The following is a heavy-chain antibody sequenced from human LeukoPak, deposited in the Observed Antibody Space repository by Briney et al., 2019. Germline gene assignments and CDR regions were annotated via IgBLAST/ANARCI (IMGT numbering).Heavy chain of an antibody. D-gene: IGHD2-15*01. Sequence: GGSLRLSCSVSGLTFYTYAMSWVRQAPGKGLEWVSAISGRDGRSYYTDSVKGRFTISRDNSKNTLYLQMGSLRAEDMAVYYCARAGGYCSGGSCYSTPDYYYYYMDVWGKGTTVTVSS. V-gene: IGHV3-23*01. CDR2: ISGRDGRS. J-gene: IGHJ6*03. CDR3: ARAGGYCSGGSCYSTPDYYYYYMDV. CDR1: GLTFYTYA.